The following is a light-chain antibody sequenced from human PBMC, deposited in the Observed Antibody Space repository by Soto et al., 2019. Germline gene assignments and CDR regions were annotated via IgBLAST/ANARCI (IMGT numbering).Light chain of an antibody. J-gene: IGLJ1*01. Sequence: QSALTQPPSASGSPGRSVTISFTGTSSDVGGYAYVSWYQQRPRRAPKILIHAVTKRPSGDPVRLSGSTSGNTASLTSSRHQAEDEADYYCSSYAGSTLYVFGTGTKVTVL. V-gene: IGLV2-8*01. CDR3: SSYAGSTLYV. CDR2: AVT. CDR1: SSDVGGYAY.